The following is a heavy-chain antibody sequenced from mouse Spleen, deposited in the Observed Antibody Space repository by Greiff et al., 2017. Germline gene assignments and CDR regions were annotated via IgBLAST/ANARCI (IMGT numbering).Heavy chain of an antibody. J-gene: IGHJ4*01. Sequence: VQLQQSGPELVKPGASVKISCKASGYSFTGYYMNWVKQSPEKSLEWIGEINPSTGGTTYNQKFKAKATLTVDKSSSTAYMQLKSLTSEDSAVYYCARSLLLLRDYAMDYWGQGTSVTVSS. D-gene: IGHD1-1*01. CDR2: INPSTGGT. CDR1: GYSFTGYY. CDR3: ARSLLLLRDYAMDY. V-gene: IGHV1-42*01.